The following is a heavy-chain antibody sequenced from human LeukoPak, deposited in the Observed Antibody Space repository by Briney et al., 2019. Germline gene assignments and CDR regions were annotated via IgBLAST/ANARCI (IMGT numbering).Heavy chain of an antibody. CDR1: GFTFDDYA. V-gene: IGHV3-9*01. CDR3: ARGYSYEPTSEFDY. D-gene: IGHD5-18*01. J-gene: IGHJ4*02. Sequence: GRSLRLSCAASGFTFDDYAMHWVRQAPGKGLEWVSGISWNSGSIGYADSVKGRLTISRDNAKNSLYLQMNSLRAEDTALYYCARGYSYEPTSEFDYWGQGTLVTVSS. CDR2: ISWNSGSI.